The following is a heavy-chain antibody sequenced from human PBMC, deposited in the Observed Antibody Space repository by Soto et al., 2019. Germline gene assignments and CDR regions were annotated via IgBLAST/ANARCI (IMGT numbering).Heavy chain of an antibody. CDR3: ARAVAVTADFDY. J-gene: IGHJ4*02. V-gene: IGHV1-3*01. CDR1: GYTFTTYA. Sequence: ASVKVSCKASGYTFTTYAMHWVRQAPGQRLEWMGWINAGNGNTKYSQKFQGRVTITRDTSASTAYMELSSLRSEDTAVYYCARAVAVTADFDYWGQGTLVTVSS. CDR2: INAGNGNT. D-gene: IGHD2-21*02.